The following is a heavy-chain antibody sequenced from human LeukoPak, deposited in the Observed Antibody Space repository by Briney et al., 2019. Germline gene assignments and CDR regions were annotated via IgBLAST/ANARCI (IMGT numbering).Heavy chain of an antibody. CDR3: ARSGRGGAFDI. J-gene: IGHJ3*02. D-gene: IGHD1-26*01. Sequence: GGSLRLSCAASGFTFSSYGMSWVRQAPGKGLEWVSAISGSGGSTYYADSVKGRFTISGDNAKNTQYLQMSSLSAEDTAVYYCARSGRGGAFDIWGQGTMVTVSS. CDR1: GFTFSSYG. V-gene: IGHV3-23*01. CDR2: ISGSGGST.